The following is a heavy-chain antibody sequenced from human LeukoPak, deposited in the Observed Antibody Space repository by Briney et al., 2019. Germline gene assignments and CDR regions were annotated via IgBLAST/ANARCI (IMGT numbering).Heavy chain of an antibody. CDR2: ISYHGSDK. J-gene: IGHJ4*02. Sequence: GRSLRLSCVASGFTFSTYAMHWGRQSPGKGLEWVAVISYHGSDKYYVDSVKGRFTISRDNSKNTLYLQMNSLRTEDTAVFYCARAINSAWHNIDYWGQGTLVTVSS. D-gene: IGHD2/OR15-2a*01. V-gene: IGHV3-30*04. CDR3: ARAINSAWHNIDY. CDR1: GFTFSTYA.